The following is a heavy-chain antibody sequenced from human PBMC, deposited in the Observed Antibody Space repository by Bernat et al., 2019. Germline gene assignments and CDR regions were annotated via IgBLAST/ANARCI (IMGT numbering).Heavy chain of an antibody. Sequence: QITLKESGPTLVKPTQTLTLTCTFSGFSLSTSGVGVGWIRQPPGKALEWLALIYWDDDKRYSPSLKSRLTITKDTSKNQVVLTMTNMDPVDTATYYCAHRRTMVRGVILSWAFDIWGQGTMVTVSS. CDR1: GFSLSTSGVG. J-gene: IGHJ3*02. V-gene: IGHV2-5*02. CDR3: AHRRTMVRGVILSWAFDI. CDR2: IYWDDDK. D-gene: IGHD3-10*01.